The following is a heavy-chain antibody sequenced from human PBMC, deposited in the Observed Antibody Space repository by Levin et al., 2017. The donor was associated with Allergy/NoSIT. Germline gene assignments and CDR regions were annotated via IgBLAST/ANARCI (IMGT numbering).Heavy chain of an antibody. J-gene: IGHJ5*02. Sequence: KISCKASGGTFSSYAISWVRQAPGQGLEWMGGIIPIFGTANYAQKFQGRVTITADESTSTAYMELSSLRSEDTAVYYCAVSSSWQYNWFDPWGQGTLVTVSS. D-gene: IGHD6-13*01. V-gene: IGHV1-69*01. CDR3: AVSSSWQYNWFDP. CDR1: GGTFSSYA. CDR2: IIPIFGTA.